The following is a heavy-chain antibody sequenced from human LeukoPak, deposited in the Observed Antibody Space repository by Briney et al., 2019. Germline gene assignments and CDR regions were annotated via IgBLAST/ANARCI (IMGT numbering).Heavy chain of an antibody. Sequence: ASVKVSCKASEYTFTGYYLHWVRQAPGQGLEWMGWINPHSGDTDYAQKFQGRVTMTRDTSISTAYMELSRLRSDDTAVYYCAKAVANDYYYYYYYMDVWGKGTTVTVSS. D-gene: IGHD6-19*01. CDR2: INPHSGDT. CDR1: EYTFTGYY. J-gene: IGHJ6*03. V-gene: IGHV1-2*02. CDR3: AKAVANDYYYYYYYMDV.